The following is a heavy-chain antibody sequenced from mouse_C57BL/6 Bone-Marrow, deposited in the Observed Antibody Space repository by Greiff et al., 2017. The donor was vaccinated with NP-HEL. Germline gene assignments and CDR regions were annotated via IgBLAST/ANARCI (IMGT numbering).Heavy chain of an antibody. Sequence: VQLKQSGPELVKPGASVKISCKASGYSFTDYNMNWVKQSNGKSLEWIGVINPNYGTTSYNQKFKGKATLTVDQSYSTAYMQLNSLTSEDSAVYYCARDRELYYSNFYWFFDVWGTGTTVTVSS. V-gene: IGHV1-39*01. J-gene: IGHJ1*03. CDR3: ARDRELYYSNFYWFFDV. D-gene: IGHD2-5*01. CDR2: INPNYGTT. CDR1: GYSFTDYN.